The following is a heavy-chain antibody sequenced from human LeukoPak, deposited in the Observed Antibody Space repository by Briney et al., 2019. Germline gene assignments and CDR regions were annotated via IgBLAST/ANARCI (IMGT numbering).Heavy chain of an antibody. J-gene: IGHJ4*02. Sequence: GGSLRLSCAACGFTFSSYGMHWVRQAPGKGLQWVAFLRLDGINKYYADSVKGRFTISRDNTKNTLYLHMNRLRAEDTAVYYCAKGYSSGSGYYDYWGQGTLVTVSS. D-gene: IGHD6-19*01. V-gene: IGHV3-30*02. CDR3: AKGYSSGSGYYDY. CDR1: GFTFSSYG. CDR2: LRLDGINK.